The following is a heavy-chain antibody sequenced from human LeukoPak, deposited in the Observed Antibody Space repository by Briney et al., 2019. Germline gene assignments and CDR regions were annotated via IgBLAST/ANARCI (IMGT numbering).Heavy chain of an antibody. CDR2: IYYSGST. Sequence: SETLSLTCTVSGGSISSYYWSWIRQPPGKGLEWIGYIYYSGSTNYNPSLKSRVTISVDTSKNQFSLKLSSVTAADTAVYYCARQGAYYDILTGYRPHEAFDIWGQGTMVTVSS. CDR1: GGSISSYY. CDR3: ARQGAYYDILTGYRPHEAFDI. J-gene: IGHJ3*02. D-gene: IGHD3-9*01. V-gene: IGHV4-59*08.